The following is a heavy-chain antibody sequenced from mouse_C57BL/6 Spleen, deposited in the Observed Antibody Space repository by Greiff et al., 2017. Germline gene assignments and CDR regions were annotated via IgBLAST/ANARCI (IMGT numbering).Heavy chain of an antibody. D-gene: IGHD1-1*01. CDR3: ARADGSIFDY. CDR1: GYTFTDYY. V-gene: IGHV1-76*01. J-gene: IGHJ2*01. CDR2: IYPGCGNT. Sequence: QVQLKESGAELVRPGASVKLSCKASGYTFTDYYITWVKQRPGQGLEWIARIYPGCGNTYYNEKFKGKATLTAENSSSTAYMQLSSLTSEDSAVYFGARADGSIFDYWGQGTTLTVSS.